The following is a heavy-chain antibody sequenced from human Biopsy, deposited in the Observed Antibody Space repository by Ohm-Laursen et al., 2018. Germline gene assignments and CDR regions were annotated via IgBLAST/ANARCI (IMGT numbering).Heavy chain of an antibody. J-gene: IGHJ6*02. CDR2: IYYSGRP. D-gene: IGHD1-20*01. V-gene: IGHV4-59*01. Sequence: GTLSLTRTVSGDSIARYYWTWIRQSPGKGLEWIAYIYYSGRPNYNPSLKGRVVISVDRSRNQFFLKLTSATAADTAIYYCARVDRYNFDHYIMDAWGRGTTVTVSS. CDR1: GDSIARYY. CDR3: ARVDRYNFDHYIMDA.